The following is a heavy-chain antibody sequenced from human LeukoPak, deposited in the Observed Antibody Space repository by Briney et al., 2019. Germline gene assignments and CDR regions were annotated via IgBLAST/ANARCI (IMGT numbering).Heavy chain of an antibody. CDR3: AKSSGSGDWFDP. D-gene: IGHD3-10*01. V-gene: IGHV1-18*01. Sequence: ASVKVSCKASGYTFTSYGISWVRQAPGQGLEWMRWVSAYNDNTNYAQKLQGRVTMTTDTSTSTAYMELRSLRSDDTAVYYCAKSSGSGDWFDPWGQGTLVTVSS. CDR1: GYTFTSYG. J-gene: IGHJ5*02. CDR2: VSAYNDNT.